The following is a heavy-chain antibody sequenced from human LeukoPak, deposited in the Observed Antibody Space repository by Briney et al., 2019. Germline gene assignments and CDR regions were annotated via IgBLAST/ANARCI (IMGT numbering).Heavy chain of an antibody. J-gene: IGHJ6*03. CDR2: INPNSGGT. Sequence: ASVKVSCKASGYTFTDYYMHWVRQAPGQGLEWMGWINPNSGGTNYAQKFYARVTMTRDTSISTAYMELSRLRSDDTAVYYCASWGWGYHYYYMDVWGKGTTVTVSS. D-gene: IGHD3-16*01. V-gene: IGHV1-2*02. CDR1: GYTFTDYY. CDR3: ASWGWGYHYYYMDV.